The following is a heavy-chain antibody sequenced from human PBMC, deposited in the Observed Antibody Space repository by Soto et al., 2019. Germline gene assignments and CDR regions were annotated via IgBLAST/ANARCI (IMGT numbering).Heavy chain of an antibody. Sequence: GASVKVSCKASGYTFTSYAMHWVRQAPGQRLEWMGWINAGNGNTKYSQKFQGRVTITRDTSASTAYMELSSLRSEDTAVYYCARAYEQWLPDLNYYYGMDVWGQGTTVTVSS. CDR3: ARAYEQWLPDLNYYYGMDV. D-gene: IGHD6-19*01. J-gene: IGHJ6*02. CDR2: INAGNGNT. V-gene: IGHV1-3*01. CDR1: GYTFTSYA.